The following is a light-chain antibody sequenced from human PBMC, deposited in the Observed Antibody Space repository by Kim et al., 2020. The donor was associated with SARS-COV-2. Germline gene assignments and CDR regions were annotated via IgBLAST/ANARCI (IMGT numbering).Light chain of an antibody. CDR3: QQYSSSPAT. V-gene: IGKV3-20*01. CDR1: PSVSSTY. J-gene: IGKJ1*01. CDR2: VAS. Sequence: CPEERPTPSCRASPSVSSTYFAAYPQKPGQAPGLLIYVASSGATCIPDRFSGSGSGTDFTLTITRLEPEDFAVYYCQQYSSSPATFGQGTKVDIK.